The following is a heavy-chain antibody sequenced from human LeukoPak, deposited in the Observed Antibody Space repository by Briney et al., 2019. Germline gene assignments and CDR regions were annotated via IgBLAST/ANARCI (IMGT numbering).Heavy chain of an antibody. CDR3: ARGATVVTPRAEYFQH. CDR1: GGSISSGGYY. D-gene: IGHD4-23*01. V-gene: IGHV4-31*03. Sequence: KTSETLSLTCTVSGGSISSGGYYWSWIRQHPGKGLEWIGYIYYSGSTYYNPSLKSRVTISVDTSKNQFSLKLSSVTAADTAVYYCARGATVVTPRAEYFQHWGQGTLVTVSS. J-gene: IGHJ1*01. CDR2: IYYSGST.